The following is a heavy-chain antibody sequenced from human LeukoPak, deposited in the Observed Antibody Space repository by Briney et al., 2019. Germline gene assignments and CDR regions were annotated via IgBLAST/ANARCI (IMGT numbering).Heavy chain of an antibody. J-gene: IGHJ3*02. CDR3: ARITIFGVPSGFDI. CDR1: GYTFTAYY. D-gene: IGHD3-3*01. V-gene: IGHV1-2*02. CDR2: IDPNSGDT. Sequence: ASVKVSCKASGYTFTAYYIHWVRQAPGQGLEWMGWIDPNSGDTKYVEKFQGRVTMTRDTSFSTAYMALSSLRSDDTAVYYCARITIFGVPSGFDIWGQGTMVTVSS.